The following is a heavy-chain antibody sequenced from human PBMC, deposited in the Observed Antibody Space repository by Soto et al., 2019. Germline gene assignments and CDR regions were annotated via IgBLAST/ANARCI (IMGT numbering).Heavy chain of an antibody. CDR1: GFTFSSYS. CDR2: ISSSSSSI. V-gene: IGHV3-48*02. Sequence: PGGSLRRSCAASGFTFSSYSMNWVRQAPGKGLEWVSYISSSSSSIYYADSVKGRFTISRDNAKSSLYLQMNSLRDEDTAVYYCARATYGSCYSCNWLEPWGQGTLVTVSS. CDR3: ARATYGSCYSCNWLEP. D-gene: IGHD2-15*01. J-gene: IGHJ5*02.